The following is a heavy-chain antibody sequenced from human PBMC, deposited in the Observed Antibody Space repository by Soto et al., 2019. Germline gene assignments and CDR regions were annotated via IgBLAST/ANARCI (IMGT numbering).Heavy chain of an antibody. J-gene: IGHJ3*02. D-gene: IGHD7-27*01. CDR2: ISYDGSNK. CDR1: GFTFSSYG. V-gene: IGHV3-30*18. Sequence: QVQLVESGGGVVQPGRSLRLSCAASGFTFSSYGMHWVRQAPGKGLEWVAVISYDGSNKYYADSVKGRFTISRDNSXNTLYLQMSSLRAEDTAVYYCAKDLGHGGRGAFDIWGQGTMVTVSS. CDR3: AKDLGHGGRGAFDI.